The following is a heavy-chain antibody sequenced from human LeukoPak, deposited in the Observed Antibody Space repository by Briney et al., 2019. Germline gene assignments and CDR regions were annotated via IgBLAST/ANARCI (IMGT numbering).Heavy chain of an antibody. CDR2: IYTSGST. CDR3: ARGYSSGWYSNWYFDL. J-gene: IGHJ2*01. Sequence: SETLSLTCTVSGGSIISYYWSWIRQPAGKALEWIGRIYTSGSTNYNPSLKSRVTMSVDTSKNQFSLKLSSVTAADTAVYYCARGYSSGWYSNWYFDLWGRGTLVTVSS. CDR1: GGSIISYY. V-gene: IGHV4-4*07. D-gene: IGHD6-19*01.